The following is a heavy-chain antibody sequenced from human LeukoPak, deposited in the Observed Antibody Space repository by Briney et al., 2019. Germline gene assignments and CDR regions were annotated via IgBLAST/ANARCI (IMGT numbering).Heavy chain of an antibody. D-gene: IGHD2-2*01. CDR3: ARVGPLRYCSSTSCYYYYMDV. CDR1: GYTFTSYD. V-gene: IGHV1-8*01. J-gene: IGHJ6*03. Sequence: GASVMVSCKASGYTFTSYDINWVRQATGQGLEWMGWMNPNSGNTGYAQKFQGRVTMTRNTSISTAYMELSSLRSEDTAVYYCARVGPLRYCSSTSCYYYYMDVWGKGTTVTVSS. CDR2: MNPNSGNT.